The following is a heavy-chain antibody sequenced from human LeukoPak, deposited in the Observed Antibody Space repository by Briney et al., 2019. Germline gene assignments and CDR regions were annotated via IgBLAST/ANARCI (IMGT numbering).Heavy chain of an antibody. J-gene: IGHJ5*02. CDR1: GFTFFTYS. CDR3: ARVVVGTNSNWFDP. V-gene: IGHV3-48*02. CDR2: ISSSSSTI. Sequence: GGSLRLSCAASGFTFFTYSMNWARQAPGKGLEWTSYISSSSSTIYYADSVKGRFTISRDNARKSLYLQMNSLRDEDTAVYYCARVVVGTNSNWFDPWGQGTLVTVSS. D-gene: IGHD1-26*01.